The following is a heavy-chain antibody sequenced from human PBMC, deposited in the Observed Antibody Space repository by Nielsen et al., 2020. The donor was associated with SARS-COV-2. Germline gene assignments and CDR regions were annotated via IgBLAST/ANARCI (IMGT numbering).Heavy chain of an antibody. V-gene: IGHV3-23*01. CDR2: ISSST. Sequence: GESLKISCVVSGFTISTYGMSWVRQAPGKGLEWVSAISSSTYYADSVKGRFTVSRDNSKNSLYLQMNSLRAEDTAVYYCARGLLVYPYAMDVWGQGTTVTISS. J-gene: IGHJ6*02. CDR3: ARGLLVYPYAMDV. D-gene: IGHD3-16*01. CDR1: GFTISTYG.